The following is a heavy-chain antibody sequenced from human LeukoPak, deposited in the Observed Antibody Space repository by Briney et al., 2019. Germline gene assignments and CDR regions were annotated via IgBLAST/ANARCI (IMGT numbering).Heavy chain of an antibody. CDR2: ISGSGGST. Sequence: PGGSLRLSCASSGFTFTNYAMSWVRQAPGKGLEWVSAISGSGGSTYYADSVKGRFTISRDNSKNTLYLQMNSLRAEDTAVYYCADRKAYYYGMDVWGQGTTVTVSS. D-gene: IGHD1-14*01. J-gene: IGHJ6*02. CDR1: GFTFTNYA. CDR3: ADRKAYYYGMDV. V-gene: IGHV3-23*01.